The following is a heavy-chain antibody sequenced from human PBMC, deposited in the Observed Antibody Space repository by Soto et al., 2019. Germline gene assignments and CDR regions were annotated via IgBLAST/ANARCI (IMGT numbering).Heavy chain of an antibody. V-gene: IGHV3-74*01. CDR3: ASFFWETAGAVYYYYYYMDV. Sequence: GGSLRLSCAASGVTFSSYWMHWVRQAPGKGLVWVSRINSDGSSTSYADSVKGRFTISRDNAKNTLYLQMNSLRAEDTAVYYCASFFWETAGAVYYYYYYMDVWGKGTTVTVSS. CDR2: INSDGSST. CDR1: GVTFSSYW. D-gene: IGHD5-18*01. J-gene: IGHJ6*03.